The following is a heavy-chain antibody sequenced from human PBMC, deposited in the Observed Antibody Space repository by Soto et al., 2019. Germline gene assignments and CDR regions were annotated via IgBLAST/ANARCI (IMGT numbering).Heavy chain of an antibody. D-gene: IGHD4-17*01. Sequence: SETLSLTCAVSGGSISSSNWWSWVLQPPGKGLEWIGEIYHSGSTNYNPSLKSRVTISVDKSKNQFSLKLSSVTAADTAVYYCASFTVTTDQPAYWGQGTLVTVSS. V-gene: IGHV4-4*02. CDR3: ASFTVTTDQPAY. CDR2: IYHSGST. J-gene: IGHJ4*02. CDR1: GGSISSSNW.